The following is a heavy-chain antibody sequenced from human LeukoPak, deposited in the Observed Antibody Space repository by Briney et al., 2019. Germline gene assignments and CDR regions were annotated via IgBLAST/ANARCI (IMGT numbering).Heavy chain of an antibody. V-gene: IGHV4-39*01. J-gene: IGHJ4*02. Sequence: SETLSLTCTVSGGSISSSTFYWGWIRQPPGKGLEWIGSLYYSGSTYYNPSLKSRVTISVDTSKNQFSLKLSSVTAADTAVYYCARVWVMLGYYFDYWGQGTLVTVSS. CDR3: ARVWVMLGYYFDY. CDR2: LYYSGST. CDR1: GGSISSSTFY. D-gene: IGHD3-16*01.